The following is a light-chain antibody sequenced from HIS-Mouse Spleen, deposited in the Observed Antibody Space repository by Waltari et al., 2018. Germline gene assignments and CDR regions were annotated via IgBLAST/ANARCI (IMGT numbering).Light chain of an antibody. J-gene: IGLJ7*01. CDR3: AAWDDSLSGFAV. CDR2: RNN. CDR1: SSNIGRNY. V-gene: IGLV1-47*01. Sequence: QSVLTQPPSASGTPGQRVTISCSGSSSNIGRNYVYWYQQPPGTAPKLPIYRNNQRPSGVPDRFSGSKSGTSASLAISGLRSEDEADYYCAAWDDSLSGFAVFGGGTQLTVL.